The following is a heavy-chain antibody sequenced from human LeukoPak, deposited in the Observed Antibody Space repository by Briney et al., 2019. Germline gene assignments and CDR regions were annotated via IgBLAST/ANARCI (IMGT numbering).Heavy chain of an antibody. D-gene: IGHD5-18*01. CDR3: ARVTGYTYGSGDY. CDR1: GFTFSNYW. CDR2: INSDGTNT. Sequence: GGSLRLSCAASGFTFSNYWMHWVRQAPGKGLVWVSRINSDGTNTTYADSVKGRFTISRDNAKNTLYLQMNSLRAEDTAVYYCARVTGYTYGSGDYWGQGTPLIVSS. V-gene: IGHV3-74*01. J-gene: IGHJ4*02.